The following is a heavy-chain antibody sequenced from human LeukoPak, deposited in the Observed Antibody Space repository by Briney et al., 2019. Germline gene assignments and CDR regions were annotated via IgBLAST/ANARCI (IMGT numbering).Heavy chain of an antibody. J-gene: IGHJ4*02. Sequence: GGSLRLSCTVSGFTVSTNSMSWVRQAPGKGLEWVSFIYSDNTHYSDSVKGRFTISRGNSKNTLYLQMNSLRAEDTAVYYCARRAGAYLHPYDYWGQGTLVTVSS. CDR3: ARRAGAYLHPYDY. V-gene: IGHV3-53*01. CDR2: IYSDNT. CDR1: GFTVSTNS. D-gene: IGHD4/OR15-4a*01.